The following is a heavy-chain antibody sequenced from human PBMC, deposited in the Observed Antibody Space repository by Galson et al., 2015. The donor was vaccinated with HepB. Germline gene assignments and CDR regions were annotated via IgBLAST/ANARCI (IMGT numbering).Heavy chain of an antibody. CDR1: GFTFSDYY. CDR2: ISVSGTYT. CDR3: ARVADADYGDHSHFDS. J-gene: IGHJ4*02. D-gene: IGHD4-17*01. V-gene: IGHV3-11*06. Sequence: SLRLSCAASGFTFSDYYMSWIRPAPGKGLEWLSYISVSGTYTNYADSVKGRFTISRDNAKNSLYLQMNSLRAEDTAVYYCARVADADYGDHSHFDSWGQGTLVTVSS.